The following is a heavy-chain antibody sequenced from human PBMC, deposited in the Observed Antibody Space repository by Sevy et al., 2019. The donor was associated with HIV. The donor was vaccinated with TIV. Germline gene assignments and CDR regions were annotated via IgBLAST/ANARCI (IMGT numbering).Heavy chain of an antibody. CDR1: GFTFSSYG. CDR3: AIISNYDFWSGYYNAHYYYGMDV. D-gene: IGHD3-3*01. J-gene: IGHJ6*02. V-gene: IGHV3-30*02. Sequence: GGSLRLSCAASGFTFSSYGMHWLRQAPGKGLEWVAFIRYDGSNKYYADSVKGRFTISRDNSKNTLYLQMNSLRAEDTAVYYCAIISNYDFWSGYYNAHYYYGMDVWGQGTTVTVSS. CDR2: IRYDGSNK.